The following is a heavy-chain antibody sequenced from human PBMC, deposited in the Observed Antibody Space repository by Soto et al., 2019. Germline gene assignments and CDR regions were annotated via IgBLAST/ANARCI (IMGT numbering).Heavy chain of an antibody. D-gene: IGHD4-17*01. J-gene: IGHJ4*02. CDR2: IHNSGSP. V-gene: IGHV4-30-4*08. CDR1: GGAISSEGYY. Sequence: SETLSLTCTVSGGAISSEGYYWSWIRQHPVKGLEWIGHIHNSGSPYNNPSLKSRVTISADTSKNQFSLKLTSVTAADTAVYYCARGSTTEKVDSWGQGTLVTVSS. CDR3: ARGSTTEKVDS.